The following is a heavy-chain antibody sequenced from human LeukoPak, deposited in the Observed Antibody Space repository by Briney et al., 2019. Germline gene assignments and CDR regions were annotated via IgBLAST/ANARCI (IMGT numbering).Heavy chain of an antibody. J-gene: IGHJ4*02. Sequence: ASVKISCRASGYTFINYYMHWVRQAPGHSLEWMGWINPKSGDTNYAQKFQGRVAMTRDTSISTAYMELNTLRSDDTAMYYCVPSNSFEYYFDYWGQGTLVTVSS. CDR3: VPSNSFEYYFDY. CDR1: GYTFINYY. D-gene: IGHD3-16*01. V-gene: IGHV1-2*02. CDR2: INPKSGDT.